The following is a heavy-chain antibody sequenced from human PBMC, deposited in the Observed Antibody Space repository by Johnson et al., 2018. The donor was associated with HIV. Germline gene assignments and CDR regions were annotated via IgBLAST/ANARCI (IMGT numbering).Heavy chain of an antibody. CDR1: GFTFSNYG. CDR2: ISFSGVKK. V-gene: IGHV3-30*03. J-gene: IGHJ3*02. Sequence: QVYLVESGGGLVQPGGSLRLSCAASGFTFSNYGMAWVRQAPGKGLEWVTVISFSGVKKYYADSVKCRFTISRDNSKGTLYLQMNSLRAEDTAVYYCARVEGGSSSNAFDIWGQGTMVTVSS. D-gene: IGHD6-13*01. CDR3: ARVEGGSSSNAFDI.